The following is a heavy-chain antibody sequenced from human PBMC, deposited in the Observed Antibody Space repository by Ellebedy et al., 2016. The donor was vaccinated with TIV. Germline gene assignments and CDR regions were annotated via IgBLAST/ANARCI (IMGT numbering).Heavy chain of an antibody. CDR2: ISYHGSNK. V-gene: IGHV3-30*03. CDR3: ASDTMATAAFDI. J-gene: IGHJ3*02. Sequence: PGGSLRLSCAASGFTFSSFGMHWVRQAPGKGLEWVAGISYHGSNKNYADSVKGRFTISRDNFRNTLYLQMNSLRAEDTAVYYCASDTMATAAFDIWGQGTMVTVSS. D-gene: IGHD3-10*01. CDR1: GFTFSSFG.